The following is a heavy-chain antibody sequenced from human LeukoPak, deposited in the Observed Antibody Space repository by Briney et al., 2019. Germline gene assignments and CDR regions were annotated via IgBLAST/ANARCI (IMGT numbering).Heavy chain of an antibody. CDR3: ARDPAWMGLRLGELVGGALN. J-gene: IGHJ4*02. D-gene: IGHD3-16*01. CDR1: GFTFSSYG. Sequence: GRSLRLSCAASGFTFSSYGTHWVRQAPGKGLEWVAVIWYDGSNKYYADSVKGRFTISRDNSKNTLYLQMNSLRAEDTAVYYCARDPAWMGLRLGELVGGALNWGQGTLVTVSS. CDR2: IWYDGSNK. V-gene: IGHV3-33*01.